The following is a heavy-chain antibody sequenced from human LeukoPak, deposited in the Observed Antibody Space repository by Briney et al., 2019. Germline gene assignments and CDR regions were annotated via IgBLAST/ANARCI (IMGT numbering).Heavy chain of an antibody. CDR2: ISYDGSNK. D-gene: IGHD4-17*01. V-gene: IGHV3-30*04. J-gene: IGHJ4*02. CDR1: GFTFSSYA. Sequence: GGSLRLSRAASGFTFSSYAMHWVRQAPGKGLEWVAVISYDGSNKYYADSVKGRFTISRDNSKNTLYLQMNSLRAEDTAVYYCARDLVDVYGVLDYWGQGTLVTVSS. CDR3: ARDLVDVYGVLDY.